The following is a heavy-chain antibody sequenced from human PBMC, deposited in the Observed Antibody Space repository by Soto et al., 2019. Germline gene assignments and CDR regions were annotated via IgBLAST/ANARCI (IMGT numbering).Heavy chain of an antibody. J-gene: IGHJ6*02. V-gene: IGHV5-51*01. Sequence: GESLKISCKGSGYSFTNYWIGWVRQMPGKGLEWMGIIYPGDSDTRYSPSFQGQVTISADKSISAAYLQWSSLKASDTAMYYCAREGQAPYYYYGMDVWGQGTAVTVSS. CDR2: IYPGDSDT. CDR1: GYSFTNYW. CDR3: AREGQAPYYYYGMDV.